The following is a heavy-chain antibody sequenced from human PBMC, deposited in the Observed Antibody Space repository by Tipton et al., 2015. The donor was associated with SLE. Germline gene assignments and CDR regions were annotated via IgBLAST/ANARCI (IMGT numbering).Heavy chain of an antibody. V-gene: IGHV4-34*01. CDR1: GGSISSHY. CDR3: ARWVGSPEGV. CDR2: INHSGNT. D-gene: IGHD1-26*01. J-gene: IGHJ6*04. Sequence: TLSLTCTVSGGSISSHYWSWIRQSPGRGLEWIGEINHSGNTIYNPSLKSRVTISVDTSKNQFSLKLSSVTAADTAVYYCARWVGSPEGVWRKGTTVTVPS.